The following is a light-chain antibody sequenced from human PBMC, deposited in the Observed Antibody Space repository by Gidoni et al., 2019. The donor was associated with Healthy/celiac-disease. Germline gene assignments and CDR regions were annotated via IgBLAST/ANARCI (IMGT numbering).Light chain of an antibody. CDR3: QQYNNWTPWT. V-gene: IGKV3-15*01. CDR1: QSVSSN. CDR2: GAS. J-gene: IGKJ1*01. Sequence: EIVMTQSLATLSVSPGERATLSCRASQSVSSNLAWYQQKPGQAPRLLIYGASTRATGIPARFSGSGSGTEFTLTISSMQSEDFTVYYCQQYNNWTPWTFGQGTKVEIK.